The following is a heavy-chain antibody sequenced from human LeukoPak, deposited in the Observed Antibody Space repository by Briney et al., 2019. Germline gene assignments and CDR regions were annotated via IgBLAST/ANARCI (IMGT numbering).Heavy chain of an antibody. CDR3: AKDSGSYQYYYYMDV. D-gene: IGHD1-26*01. CDR1: GFTFDDYA. J-gene: IGHJ6*03. V-gene: IGHV3-9*01. Sequence: GGSLRLSCAASGFTFDDYAMHWVRQAPGKGLEWVSGISWNSGSIGYADSVKGRFTISRDHAKNSLYLQMNSLRAEDTALYYCAKDSGSYQYYYYMDVWGKGTTVTVSS. CDR2: ISWNSGSI.